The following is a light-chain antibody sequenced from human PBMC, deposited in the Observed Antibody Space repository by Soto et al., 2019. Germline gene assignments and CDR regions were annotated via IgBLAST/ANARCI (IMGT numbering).Light chain of an antibody. CDR3: QQYNAWPRT. V-gene: IGKV3-15*01. Sequence: EIVMTQSPATLSVSPGERATLSCRASQSVTSNLAWYQQKPGQAPRLLMYGVSTRATGIPARFGGSGSATEFTLTITSLQSEDFAVYYCQQYNAWPRTFGQGTKVDIK. CDR1: QSVTSN. CDR2: GVS. J-gene: IGKJ1*01.